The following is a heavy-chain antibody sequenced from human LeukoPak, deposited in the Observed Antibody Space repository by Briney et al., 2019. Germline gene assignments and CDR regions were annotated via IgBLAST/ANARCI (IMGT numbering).Heavy chain of an antibody. CDR3: ASEGSGYDLRPFDY. V-gene: IGHV4-4*07. Sequence: PSETLSLTCTVSGGSISSYYWSWIRQPAGKGLEWIGRIYTSGSTYYNPSLKSRVTISVDTSKNQFSLKLSSVTAADTAVYYCASEGSGYDLRPFDYWGQGTLVTVSS. CDR1: GGSISSYY. CDR2: IYTSGST. J-gene: IGHJ4*02. D-gene: IGHD5-12*01.